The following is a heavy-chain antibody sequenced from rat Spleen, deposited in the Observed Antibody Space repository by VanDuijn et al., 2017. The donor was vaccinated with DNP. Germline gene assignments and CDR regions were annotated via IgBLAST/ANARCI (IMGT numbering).Heavy chain of an antibody. CDR2: IIYDDSRT. Sequence: EVQLVESGGGLVQPGRSLKLSCAASGFTFSDYNMAWVRQAPKKGLEWVATIIYDDSRTYYGDSVKGRFTISRDNAKSTLYLQMNSLRSEDTATYYCARHVAYYSGEGFAYWGQGTLVTVSS. CDR3: ARHVAYYSGEGFAY. D-gene: IGHD1-1*01. CDR1: GFTFSDYN. V-gene: IGHV5-22*01. J-gene: IGHJ3*01.